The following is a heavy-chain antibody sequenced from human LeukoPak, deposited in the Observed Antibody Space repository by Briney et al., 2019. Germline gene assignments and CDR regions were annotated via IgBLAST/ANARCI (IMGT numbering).Heavy chain of an antibody. CDR1: GFTFSSYA. V-gene: IGHV3-23*01. J-gene: IGHJ5*02. CDR3: AKDPRLWFGELYGWFDP. Sequence: PGGSLRLSCAASGFTFSSYAMSWVRQAPGKGLEWVSAISGSGGSTYYADSVKGRFTISRDNSKNTLYLQMNSLRAEDPAVYYCAKDPRLWFGELYGWFDPWGQGTLVTVSS. CDR2: ISGSGGST. D-gene: IGHD3-10*01.